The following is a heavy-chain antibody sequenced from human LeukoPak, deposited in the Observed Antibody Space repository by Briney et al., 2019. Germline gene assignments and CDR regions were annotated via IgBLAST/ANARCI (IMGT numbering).Heavy chain of an antibody. Sequence: GASVKVSCKASGFTFTSSAMQWVRQARGQRLEWIGWIVVGSGNTNYAQKFQERVTITRDMSTSTAYMELSSLRSEDTAVYYCAEVSYGPDAFDIWGQGTMVTVSS. D-gene: IGHD2-21*01. V-gene: IGHV1-58*02. CDR3: AEVSYGPDAFDI. CDR1: GFTFTSSA. J-gene: IGHJ3*02. CDR2: IVVGSGNT.